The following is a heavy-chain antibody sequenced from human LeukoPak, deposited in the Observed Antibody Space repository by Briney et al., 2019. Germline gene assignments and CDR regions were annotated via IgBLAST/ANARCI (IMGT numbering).Heavy chain of an antibody. V-gene: IGHV1-69*01. J-gene: IGHJ5*02. CDR2: IIPIFGTA. D-gene: IGHD3-10*01. CDR1: GGTFSSYA. Sequence: SVKVSCKASGGTFSSYAISWVRQAPGQGVEWMGGIIPIFGTANYAQKFQGRVTITADESTSTAYMELSSLRSEDTAVYYCARGFYYGSGRYNWFDPWGQGTLVTVSS. CDR3: ARGFYYGSGRYNWFDP.